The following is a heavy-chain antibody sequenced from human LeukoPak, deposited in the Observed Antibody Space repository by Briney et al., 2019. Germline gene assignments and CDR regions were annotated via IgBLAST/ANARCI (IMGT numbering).Heavy chain of an antibody. CDR2: ISAYNDNT. Sequence: ASVKVSCKASGYTFISYGISWVRQAPGQGLEWMGWISAYNDNTNYAQKLQGRVTMTTDTSTSTAYMELRSLRSDDTAMYYCARVWGSGWPLYYYYYGMDVCGQGTTVTVSS. CDR3: ARVWGSGWPLYYYYYGMDV. CDR1: GYTFISYG. D-gene: IGHD6-19*01. J-gene: IGHJ6*02. V-gene: IGHV1-18*01.